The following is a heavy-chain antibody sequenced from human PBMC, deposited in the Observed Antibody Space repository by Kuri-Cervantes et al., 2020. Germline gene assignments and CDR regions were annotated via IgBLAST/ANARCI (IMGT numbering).Heavy chain of an antibody. CDR3: ARGSTLQHNWNYEGEAFDI. D-gene: IGHD1-7*01. V-gene: IGHV1-8*02. CDR1: GYTFTSYG. J-gene: IGHJ3*02. CDR2: MNPNSGNT. Sequence: ASVKVSCKASGYTFTSYGISWLRQAPGQGLEWKGWMNPNSGNTGYAQKFQGRVTMTRNTSISTAYMELSSLRSEDTAVYYCARGSTLQHNWNYEGEAFDIWGQGTMVTVSS.